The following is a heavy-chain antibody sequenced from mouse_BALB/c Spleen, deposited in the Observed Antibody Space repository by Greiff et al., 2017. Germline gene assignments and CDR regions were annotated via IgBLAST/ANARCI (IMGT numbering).Heavy chain of an antibody. CDR3: AREYGNHWYFDV. V-gene: IGHV14-3*02. D-gene: IGHD2-10*02. CDR1: GFNIKDTY. Sequence: EVQLQQSGAELVKPGASVKLSCTASGFNIKDTYMHWVKQRPEQGLEWIGRIDPANGNTKYDPKFQGKATITADTSSNTAYLQLSSLTSEDTAVYYCAREYGNHWYFDVWGAGTTVTVSS. CDR2: IDPANGNT. J-gene: IGHJ1*01.